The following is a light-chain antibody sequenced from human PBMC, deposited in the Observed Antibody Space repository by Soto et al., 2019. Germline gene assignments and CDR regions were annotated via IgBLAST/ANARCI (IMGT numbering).Light chain of an antibody. CDR3: QNYNGAPWT. J-gene: IGKJ1*01. CDR1: QGISTS. CDR2: AAS. Sequence: DIQMTQSPSSLSASVGDRVTITCRASQGISTSLVWYQQKPGTVPKLLIFAASTLQTGVPSRFSGSGSGTDFTLTISSLQPEDFATYYCQNYNGAPWTFGQGTKVEVK. V-gene: IGKV1-27*01.